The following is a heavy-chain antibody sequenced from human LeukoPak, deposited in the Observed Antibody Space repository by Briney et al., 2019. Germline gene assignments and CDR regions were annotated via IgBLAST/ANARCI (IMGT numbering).Heavy chain of an antibody. CDR3: AKVSVCYGCYLDY. J-gene: IGHJ4*02. CDR1: GYTLSTHG. CDR2: INGAGDNT. D-gene: IGHD3-16*01. V-gene: IGHV3-23*01. Sequence: GESLRLSCAPSGYTLSTHGLTWVRQAPGKGLEWVSTINGAGDNTYYAETVKGRFTISRDNSKNTLYLQMHSLRAEDTAIYYCAKVSVCYGCYLDYWGQGTLVTVS.